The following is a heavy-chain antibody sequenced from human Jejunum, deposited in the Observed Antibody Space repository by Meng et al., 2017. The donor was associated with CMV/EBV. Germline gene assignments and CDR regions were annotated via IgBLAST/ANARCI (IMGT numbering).Heavy chain of an antibody. D-gene: IGHD3-10*01. Sequence: SCGAYGFTFSDHYRAWVGQGPGRGLEWIGRIKNRGNSYTTGYAASVIGRFSISRDDSKNSLYLQLNNLKSDDTALYYCTRDFRGALTWGQGTLVTVSS. CDR3: TRDFRGALT. V-gene: IGHV3-72*01. CDR2: IKNRGNSYTT. J-gene: IGHJ5*02. CDR1: GFTFSDHY.